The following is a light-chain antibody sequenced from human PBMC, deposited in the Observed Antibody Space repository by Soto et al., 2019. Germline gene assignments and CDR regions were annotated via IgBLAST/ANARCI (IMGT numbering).Light chain of an antibody. CDR1: QSIVTY. Sequence: DIQMTQSPSSLSASVGDRVTITCRASQSIVTYLNWYHQKPGQAPKLLIYAASNLQSGVPSRFSGSGSGTDFTLTISSLQPEDFATYYCQRCYSSPPWTFGQGTKVDI. V-gene: IGKV1-39*01. CDR2: AAS. CDR3: QRCYSSPPWT. J-gene: IGKJ1*01.